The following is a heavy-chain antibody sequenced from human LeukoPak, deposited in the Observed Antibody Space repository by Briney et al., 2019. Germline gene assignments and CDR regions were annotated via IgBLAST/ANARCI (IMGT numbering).Heavy chain of an antibody. CDR3: TREYDSRGGYGMDV. D-gene: IGHD3-22*01. Sequence: GGSLRLSCSAAGFTLGDYAMSWVRQAPGKGLEWLGFIRSKAYGGTEYAASVKGRFTVSRDDSKSIAYLQMNSLKTEDTAVYYCTREYDSRGGYGMDVWGHGTTVTVSS. CDR2: IRSKAYGGT. CDR1: GFTLGDYA. J-gene: IGHJ6*02. V-gene: IGHV3-49*04.